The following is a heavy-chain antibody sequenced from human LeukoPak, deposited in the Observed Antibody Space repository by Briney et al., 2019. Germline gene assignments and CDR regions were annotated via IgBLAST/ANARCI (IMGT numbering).Heavy chain of an antibody. CDR2: INHSGST. V-gene: IGHV4-34*01. CDR1: GGSFSGYY. J-gene: IGHJ6*02. D-gene: IGHD2-2*01. Sequence: PSEILSLTCAVYGGSFSGYYWSWIRQPPGKGLEWIGEINHSGSTNYNPSLKSRVTISVDTSKNQFSLKLSSVTAADTAVYYCATGLARGSSTSRNYYYYYGMDVWGQGTTVTVSS. CDR3: ATGLARGSSTSRNYYYYYGMDV.